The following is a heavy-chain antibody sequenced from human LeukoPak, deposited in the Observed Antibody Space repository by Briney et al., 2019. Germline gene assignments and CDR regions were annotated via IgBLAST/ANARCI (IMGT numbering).Heavy chain of an antibody. CDR2: ISAYNGKT. D-gene: IGHD3-3*01. CDR3: ARNGDFWSYAFDI. J-gene: IGHJ3*02. CDR1: GYTFTSYG. V-gene: IGHV1-18*01. Sequence: ASVKVSCKASGYTFTSYGISRVRHAPGQGLEWMGWISAYNGKTNYAQKLQGRVTMTTDTSTSTAYMERRSLRSDDTAVYYCARNGDFWSYAFDIWGQGTMVTVSS.